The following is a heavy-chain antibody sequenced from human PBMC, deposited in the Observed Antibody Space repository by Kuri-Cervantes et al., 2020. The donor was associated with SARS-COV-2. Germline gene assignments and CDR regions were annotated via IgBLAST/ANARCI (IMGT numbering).Heavy chain of an antibody. Sequence: SETLSLTCAVYGGSFSSYYWGWIRQPPGKGLEWIGSIYYSGSTYYNPSLKSRVTISVDTSKNQFSLKLSSVTAADTAVYYCARLRGITMIVVVFDAFDIWGQGTMVTVSS. CDR1: GGSFSSYY. D-gene: IGHD3-22*01. J-gene: IGHJ3*02. CDR2: IYYSGST. CDR3: ARLRGITMIVVVFDAFDI. V-gene: IGHV4-39*01.